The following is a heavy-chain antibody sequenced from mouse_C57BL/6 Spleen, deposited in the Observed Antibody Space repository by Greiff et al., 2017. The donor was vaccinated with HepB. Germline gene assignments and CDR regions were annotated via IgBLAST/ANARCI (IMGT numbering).Heavy chain of an antibody. D-gene: IGHD2-4*01. CDR1: GFTFTDYY. J-gene: IGHJ3*01. V-gene: IGHV1-36*01. CDR2: VYPYNGGT. Sequence: VQLQQSGPVLVKPGPSVKISCKASGFTFTDYYMHWVKQSHGKSLEWIGLVYPYNGGTSYNQKFKGKATLTVDTSSSTAYMELNSLTSEDSAVYYCATQGGYDYDKAWFAYWGQGTLVTVSA. CDR3: ATQGGYDYDKAWFAY.